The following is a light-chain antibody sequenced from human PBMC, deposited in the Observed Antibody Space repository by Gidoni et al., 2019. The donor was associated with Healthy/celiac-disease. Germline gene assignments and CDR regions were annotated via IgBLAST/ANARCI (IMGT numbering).Light chain of an antibody. CDR1: QSISSW. CDR2: KAS. J-gene: IGKJ1*01. CDR3: QQYNSYSGRT. Sequence: DIQMTQSPSTLSASVGDRVTITCRASQSISSWLAWYQQKPGKAPKLLIYKASSLECGVPSRFSGSGSGTEFTLTISSLQPDDFATYYCQQYNSYSGRTFGQGTKVEIK. V-gene: IGKV1-5*03.